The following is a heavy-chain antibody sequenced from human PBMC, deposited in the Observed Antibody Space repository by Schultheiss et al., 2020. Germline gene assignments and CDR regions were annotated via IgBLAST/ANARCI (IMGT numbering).Heavy chain of an antibody. CDR1: GFTFSSYG. Sequence: GGSLRLSCAASGFTFSSYGMHWVRQAPGKGLEWVSVIYSGGSTYYADSVKGRFTISRDNSKNTLYLQMNSLRAEDTAVYYCARDRAWIQLWFFDYWGQGTLVTVSS. V-gene: IGHV3-NL1*01. CDR3: ARDRAWIQLWFFDY. D-gene: IGHD5-18*01. CDR2: IYSGGST. J-gene: IGHJ4*02.